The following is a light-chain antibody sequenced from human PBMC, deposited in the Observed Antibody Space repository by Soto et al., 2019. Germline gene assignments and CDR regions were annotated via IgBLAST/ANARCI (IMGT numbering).Light chain of an antibody. CDR2: AAS. Sequence: DIQMTQSPSSVSASIGDRVTITCRASQDIGFWLAWYQQKPGKAPNLLIFAASSLQSGVPSRFTGSGSGTDFTLTISSLQPEDFATYYCLQAKSFPRTFGGGTKVEIE. CDR1: QDIGFW. J-gene: IGKJ4*01. V-gene: IGKV1D-12*01. CDR3: LQAKSFPRT.